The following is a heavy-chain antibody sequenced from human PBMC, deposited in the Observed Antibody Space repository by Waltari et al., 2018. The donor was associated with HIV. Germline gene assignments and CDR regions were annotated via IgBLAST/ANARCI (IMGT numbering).Heavy chain of an antibody. CDR2: INPNSGGT. CDR3: ARDVGGDCSSTSCYGYYYGMDV. Sequence: QVQLVQSGAEVKKPGASVKVSCKASGYTFTGYYMHWVRQAPGQGLEWMGWINPNSGGTNYAQKFQGWVTMTRDTSISTAHMELSRLRSDDTAVYYCARDVGGDCSSTSCYGYYYGMDVWGQGTTVTVSS. V-gene: IGHV1-2*04. D-gene: IGHD2-2*01. CDR1: GYTFTGYY. J-gene: IGHJ6*02.